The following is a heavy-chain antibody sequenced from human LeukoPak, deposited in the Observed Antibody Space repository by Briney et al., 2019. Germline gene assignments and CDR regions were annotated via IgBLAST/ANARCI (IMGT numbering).Heavy chain of an antibody. CDR3: VRDGSSWGNFDY. V-gene: IGHV3-30*02. CDR2: IRYDGSNK. J-gene: IGHJ4*02. D-gene: IGHD7-27*01. Sequence: GGSLRLSCAASGVTFRNYGMHWVRQAPGKGLEWVAFIRYDGSNKYYADSVKVGFTSSRDSSKNTLYLQMPSLRAEDTAVYYCVRDGSSWGNFDYWGQGTLVSVSS. CDR1: GVTFRNYG.